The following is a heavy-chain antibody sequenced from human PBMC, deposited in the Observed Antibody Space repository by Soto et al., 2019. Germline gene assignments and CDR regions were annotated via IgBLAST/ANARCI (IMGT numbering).Heavy chain of an antibody. D-gene: IGHD3-10*01. Sequence: SETLSLTCTVSGGSISSYYWSWIRQPPGKGLERIGYIYYSGSTNYNPSLKSRVTISVDTSKNQFSLKLSSVTAADTAVYYCARGAGWFGREYYYYMDVWGKGTTVTVSS. J-gene: IGHJ6*03. CDR2: IYYSGST. V-gene: IGHV4-59*13. CDR3: ARGAGWFGREYYYYMDV. CDR1: GGSISSYY.